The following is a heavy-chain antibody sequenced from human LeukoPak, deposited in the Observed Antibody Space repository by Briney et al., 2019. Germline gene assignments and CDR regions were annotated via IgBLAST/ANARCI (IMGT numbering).Heavy chain of an antibody. J-gene: IGHJ2*01. V-gene: IGHV3-48*04. D-gene: IGHD1-14*01. Sequence: GGSLRLSCAASGFTFSSYSMNWVRQAPGKGLEWVSHISSSSDTIFYADSVKGRFTISRDNAKNSLYLQMNSLRSEDTAVYYCANHFRYFDLWGRGPLVTVSS. CDR2: ISSSSDTI. CDR1: GFTFSSYS. CDR3: ANHFRYFDL.